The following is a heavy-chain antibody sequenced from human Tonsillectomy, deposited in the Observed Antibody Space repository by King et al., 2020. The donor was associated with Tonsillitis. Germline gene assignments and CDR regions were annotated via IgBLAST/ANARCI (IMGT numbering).Heavy chain of an antibody. CDR3: TTDPSTALATVTTLEYFRH. CDR1: GFTFSNAW. D-gene: IGHD4-17*01. V-gene: IGHV3-15*01. CDR2: IKSKTDGGTT. J-gene: IGHJ1*01. Sequence: VQLVESGGGLVKPGGSLRLSCAASGFTFSNAWMSWVRQAPGKGLEWVGRIKSKTDGGTTDYAAPVKGRFTISRDDSKNTLNLQMNSLKTEDTAVYYCTTDPSTALATVTTLEYFRHWGQGTLVTVSS.